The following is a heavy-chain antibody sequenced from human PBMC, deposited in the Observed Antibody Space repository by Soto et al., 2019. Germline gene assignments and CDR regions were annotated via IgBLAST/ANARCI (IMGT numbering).Heavy chain of an antibody. J-gene: IGHJ6*02. D-gene: IGHD2-2*01. CDR3: ARHWLFLVVPAAISHGMDV. CDR1: GGTFISYA. Sequence: SVKVSFKASGGTFISYAMSWVRQAPGQGLEWMGWIIPIFGTANYAQKFQGRVTITADESTSTAYMELSSLRSEDTAVYYCARHWLFLVVPAAISHGMDVLGQGTTVTVSS. CDR2: IIPIFGTA. V-gene: IGHV1-69*13.